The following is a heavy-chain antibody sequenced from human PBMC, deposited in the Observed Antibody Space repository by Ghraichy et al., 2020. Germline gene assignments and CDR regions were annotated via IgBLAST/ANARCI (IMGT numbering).Heavy chain of an antibody. Sequence: GGSLRLSCAASGFTFSSYAMHWVRQAPGKGLEWVAVISYDGSNKYYADSVKGRFTISRDNSKNTLYLQMNSLRAEDTAVYYCARDPPPVGATIADAFDIWGQGTMVTVSS. CDR3: ARDPPPVGATIADAFDI. D-gene: IGHD1-26*01. V-gene: IGHV3-30*04. J-gene: IGHJ3*02. CDR2: ISYDGSNK. CDR1: GFTFSSYA.